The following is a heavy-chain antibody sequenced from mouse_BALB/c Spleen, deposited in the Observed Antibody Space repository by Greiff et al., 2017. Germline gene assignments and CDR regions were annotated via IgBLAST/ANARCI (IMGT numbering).Heavy chain of an antibody. V-gene: IGHV1-63*02. CDR2: IYPGGGYT. D-gene: IGHD2-1*01. J-gene: IGHJ1*01. CDR1: GYTFTNYW. CDR3: AREGPYGNYDWYFDV. Sequence: QVQLKESGAELVRPGTSVKISCKASGYTFTNYWLGWVKQRPGHGLEWIGDIYPGGGYTNYNEKFKGKATLTADTSSSTAYMQLSSLTSEDSAVYFCAREGPYGNYDWYFDVWGAGTTVTVSS.